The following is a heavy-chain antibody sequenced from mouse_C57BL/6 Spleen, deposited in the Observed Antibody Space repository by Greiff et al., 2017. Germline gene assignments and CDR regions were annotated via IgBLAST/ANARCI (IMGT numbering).Heavy chain of an antibody. CDR1: GFTFSDYG. J-gene: IGHJ4*01. CDR3: ARNYYGSSQYYYAMDY. Sequence: EVQVVESGGGLVKPGGSLKLSCAASGFTFSDYGMHWVRQAPEKGLEWVAYISSGSSTIYYADTVKGRFTISRDNAKNTLFLQMTSLRSEDTAMDYCARNYYGSSQYYYAMDYWGQGTSVTVSS. V-gene: IGHV5-17*01. CDR2: ISSGSSTI. D-gene: IGHD1-1*01.